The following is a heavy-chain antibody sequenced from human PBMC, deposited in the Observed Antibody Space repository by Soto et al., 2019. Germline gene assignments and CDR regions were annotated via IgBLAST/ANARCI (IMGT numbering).Heavy chain of an antibody. J-gene: IGHJ6*02. D-gene: IGHD3-10*01. CDR3: ARDIKYDRFASGSYYYYGMDV. V-gene: IGHV4-61*01. CDR2: VHYSATT. CDR1: GGSVSSGTYY. Sequence: PSETLSLTCTVSGGSVSSGTYYCSWIRQPPGKGLEWIGHVHYSATTYSNPSLKRRVTMSVDTSKNQFSQRLSSVTAADTAVYYCARDIKYDRFASGSYYYYGMDVWGQGTTVTVSS.